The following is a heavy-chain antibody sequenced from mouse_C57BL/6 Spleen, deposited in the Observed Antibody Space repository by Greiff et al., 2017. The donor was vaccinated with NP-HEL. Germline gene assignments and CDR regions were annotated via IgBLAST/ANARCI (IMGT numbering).Heavy chain of an antibody. CDR3: TRDYGSSYEDYAMDY. D-gene: IGHD1-1*01. V-gene: IGHV5-9-1*02. CDR2: ISSGGDYI. Sequence: EVHLVESGEGLVKPGGSLKLSCAASGFTFSSYAMSWVRQTPEKRLEWVAYISSGGDYIYYADTVKGRFTISRDNARNTLYLQMSSLKSEDTAMYYCTRDYGSSYEDYAMDYWGQGTSVTVSS. CDR1: GFTFSSYA. J-gene: IGHJ4*01.